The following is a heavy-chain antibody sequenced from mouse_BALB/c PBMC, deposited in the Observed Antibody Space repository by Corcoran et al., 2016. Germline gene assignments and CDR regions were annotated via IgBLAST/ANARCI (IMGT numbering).Heavy chain of an antibody. D-gene: IGHD3-2*01. CDR1: GYTFTNYG. CDR3: ARKAARDSSGYWFAY. CDR2: INTYTGEP. Sequence: QIQLVQSGPELKKPGETVKISCKDSGYTFTNYGMNWVKQAPGKGLKWMGWINTYTGEPTYADDFKGRFAFSLETSASTAYLQINNLKNEDMATYFCARKAARDSSGYWFAYWGQGTLVTVSA. J-gene: IGHJ3*01. V-gene: IGHV9-1*02.